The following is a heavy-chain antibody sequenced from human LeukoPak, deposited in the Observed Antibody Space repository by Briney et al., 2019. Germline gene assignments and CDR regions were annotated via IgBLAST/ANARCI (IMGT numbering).Heavy chain of an antibody. J-gene: IGHJ4*02. CDR1: GGPISTDY. CDR2: IYTSGST. CDR3: ASDFGY. D-gene: IGHD3-10*01. Sequence: SETLSLTCTVSGGPISTDYWTWIRQPAGKGLEWIGLIYTSGSTNYNPSLKSRVTMSLDTSKNQFSLKLTSVTAADTAVYYCASDFGYWGQGTLVTVSS. V-gene: IGHV4-4*07.